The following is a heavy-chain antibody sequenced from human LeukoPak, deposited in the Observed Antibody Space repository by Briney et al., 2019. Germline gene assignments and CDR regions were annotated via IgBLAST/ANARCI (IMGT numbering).Heavy chain of an antibody. V-gene: IGHV3-74*01. D-gene: IGHD1-26*01. J-gene: IGHJ4*02. CDR2: LNDDGSTT. CDR1: GFTFSMSC. Sequence: GVSVRLSCAASGFTFSMSCMHGVRQSRGKGLVVVSRLNDDGSTTTYADSVKGRFTISRDNAKNTLYLQMNSLRAEDTAVYYCARALGSPLDFWGQGTLVTVSS. CDR3: ARALGSPLDF.